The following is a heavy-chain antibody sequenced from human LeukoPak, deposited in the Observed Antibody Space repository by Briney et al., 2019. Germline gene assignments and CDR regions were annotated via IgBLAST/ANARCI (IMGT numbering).Heavy chain of an antibody. D-gene: IGHD3-3*01. CDR1: GGSISSYY. CDR3: ARVTLSYYDFWSGPGYYYYMDV. Sequence: SETLSLTCTVSGGSISSYYWSWIRQPPGKGLEWIGYIYYSGSTNYNPSLKSRVTISVDTSKNQFSLKLSSVTAADTTVYYCARVTLSYYDFWSGPGYYYYMDVWGKGTTVTVSS. CDR2: IYYSGST. J-gene: IGHJ6*03. V-gene: IGHV4-59*01.